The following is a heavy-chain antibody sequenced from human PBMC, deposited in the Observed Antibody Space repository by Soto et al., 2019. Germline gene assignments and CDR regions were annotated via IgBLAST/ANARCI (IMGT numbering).Heavy chain of an antibody. D-gene: IGHD6-19*01. CDR2: IYSGGST. Sequence: EVQLVESGGGLVQPGGSLRLSCAASGFSVSSNYMSWVRQAPGKGLEWVSVIYSGGSTYYADSVKGRFTISRDNSKNTLYLQMNSLRAEHTAVYYCARDRSSGWYRDGAFDIWGQGTTVTVSS. J-gene: IGHJ3*02. CDR1: GFSVSSNY. CDR3: ARDRSSGWYRDGAFDI. V-gene: IGHV3-66*01.